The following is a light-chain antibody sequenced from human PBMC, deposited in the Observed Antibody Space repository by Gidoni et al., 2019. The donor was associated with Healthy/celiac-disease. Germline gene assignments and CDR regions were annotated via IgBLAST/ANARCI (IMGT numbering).Light chain of an antibody. CDR3: CSYAGSSTFVV. CDR2: EVS. V-gene: IGLV2-23*02. J-gene: IGLJ2*01. CDR1: SSDVGSYNL. Sequence: QSALTQPASVSVSPGPSITISCTGTSSDVGSYNLFSWYQQHPGKAPKLMMYEVSKRPSGVSNRFSGSKSGNTASLTIAGLQAEDEADYYCCSYAGSSTFVVFGGGTKLTVL.